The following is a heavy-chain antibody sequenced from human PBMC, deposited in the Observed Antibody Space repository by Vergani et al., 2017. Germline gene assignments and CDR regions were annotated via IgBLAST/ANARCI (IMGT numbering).Heavy chain of an antibody. CDR3: ARDWSFPPGYYGMDV. V-gene: IGHV4-31*03. Sequence: QVQLQESGPGLVKPSQTLSLTCTVSGGSISSAGYYWSWIRQHPGKGLEWIGYIYYSGSTYYNPSLKSRVTIAVDTSKNHFCLKLSAVTAADTAVYYCARDWSFPPGYYGMDVWGQGTTVTVSS. CDR1: GGSISSAGYY. D-gene: IGHD1-26*01. J-gene: IGHJ6*02. CDR2: IYYSGST.